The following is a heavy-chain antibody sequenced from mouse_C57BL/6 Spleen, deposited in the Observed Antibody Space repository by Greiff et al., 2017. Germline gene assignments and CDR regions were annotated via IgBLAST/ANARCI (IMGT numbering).Heavy chain of an antibody. D-gene: IGHD2-12*01. CDR3: ARESYDGFDY. CDR1: GYSITSGYD. CDR2: ISYSGST. V-gene: IGHV3-1*01. J-gene: IGHJ2*01. Sequence: QLQESGPGMVKPSQSLSLTCTVTGYSITSGYDWHWIRHFPGNKLEWMGYISYSGSTNYNPSLKSRISITHDTSKNHFFLKLNSVTTEDTATYYCARESYDGFDYWGQGTTLTVSS.